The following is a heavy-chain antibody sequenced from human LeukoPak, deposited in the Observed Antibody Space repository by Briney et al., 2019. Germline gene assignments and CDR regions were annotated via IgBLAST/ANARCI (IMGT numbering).Heavy chain of an antibody. CDR1: GGSFSGYY. J-gene: IGHJ6*02. CDR2: INHSGST. V-gene: IGHV4-34*01. CDR3: ATPRQKKPQNRYGMDV. Sequence: SETLSLTCAVYGGSFSGYYWSWIRQPPGKGLEWIGEINHSGSTNYNPSLKSRVTISVDTSKNQFSLKLSSVTAADTAVYYCATPRQKKPQNRYGMDVWGQGTTVTVSS.